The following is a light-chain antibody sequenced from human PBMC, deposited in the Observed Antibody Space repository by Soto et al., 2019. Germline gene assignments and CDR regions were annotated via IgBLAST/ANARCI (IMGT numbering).Light chain of an antibody. J-gene: IGLJ2*01. V-gene: IGLV2-14*01. CDR2: EVS. CDR3: SSYTSSSTLV. CDR1: SSDVGGYNY. Sequence: QSALTQPASVSGSLGQSITISCTGTSSDVGGYNYVSWYQQHPGKAPKLMIYEVSNRPSGVSNRFSGSKSGNTASLTISGLQAEDEADYYCSSYTSSSTLVFGGGTKLPVL.